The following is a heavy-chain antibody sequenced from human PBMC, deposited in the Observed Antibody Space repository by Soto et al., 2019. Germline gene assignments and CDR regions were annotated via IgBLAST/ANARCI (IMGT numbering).Heavy chain of an antibody. CDR1: GFTFSSCA. CDR2: IIDSGAST. CDR3: AKGRSYYYYYGVAV. J-gene: IGHJ6*02. Sequence: GSLGLSCAASGFTFSSCAMGWVRQAPGKGLEWVSDIIDSGASTYYADSVKGRFTISRDNSKSTLYLQMNSLRAEDTALYYCAKGRSYYYYYGVAVWGQGTTVTVSS. V-gene: IGHV3-23*01.